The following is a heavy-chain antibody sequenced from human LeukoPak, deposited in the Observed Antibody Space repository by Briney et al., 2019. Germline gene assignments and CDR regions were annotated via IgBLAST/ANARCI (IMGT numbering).Heavy chain of an antibody. CDR1: GFTFSLYW. J-gene: IGHJ4*02. CDR3: TGDFNHFDQ. CDR2: IKPDGSDQ. V-gene: IGHV3-7*01. Sequence: GGSLRLSCEASGFTFSLYWMTWVRQAPGKGLEWVANIKPDGSDQYYLDPVKGRFTISRDNAKNSLYLQMNSLRVEDTAVYYCTGDFNHFDQWGQGTRVTVSS.